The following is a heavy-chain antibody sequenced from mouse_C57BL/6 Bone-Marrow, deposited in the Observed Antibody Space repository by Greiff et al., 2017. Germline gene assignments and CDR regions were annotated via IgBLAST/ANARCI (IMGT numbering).Heavy chain of an antibody. J-gene: IGHJ3*01. CDR3: ARNPLPY. D-gene: IGHD6-1*01. V-gene: IGHV1-50*01. CDR1: GYTFTSYW. CDR2: IDPSDSYT. Sequence: QVHVKQPGAELVKPGASVKLSCKASGYTFTSYWMQWVKQRPGQGLEWIGEIDPSDSYTNYNQKFKGKATLTVDTSSSTAYMQLSSLTSEDSAVYYCARNPLPYWGQGTLVTVSA.